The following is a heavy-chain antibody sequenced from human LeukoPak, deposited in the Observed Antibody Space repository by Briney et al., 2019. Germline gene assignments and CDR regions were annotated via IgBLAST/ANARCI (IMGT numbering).Heavy chain of an antibody. CDR2: ISGSGTST. CDR3: AKDHSSGWPYCFPY. D-gene: IGHD6-19*01. V-gene: IGHV3-23*01. Sequence: GGSLRLSCAASGFTFSTYAMSWVRQAPGKGLEWVAAISGSGTSTYYADSVRGRFTISRDNSKNTLFLQMNSLRAEDTAVYYCAKDHSSGWPYCFPYWGQGTLVTVSS. J-gene: IGHJ4*02. CDR1: GFTFSTYA.